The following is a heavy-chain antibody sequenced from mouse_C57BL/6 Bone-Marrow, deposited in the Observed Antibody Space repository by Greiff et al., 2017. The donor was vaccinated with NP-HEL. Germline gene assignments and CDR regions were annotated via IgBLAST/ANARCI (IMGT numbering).Heavy chain of an antibody. Sequence: EVKLMESGEGLVKPGGSLKLSCAASGFTFSSYAMSWVRQTPEKRLEWVAYISSGGDYIYYADTVKGRFTISRDNARNTLYLQMSSLNAEDTAMYYCTREGAYYSNYGFAYWGQGTLVTVSA. CDR1: GFTFSSYA. D-gene: IGHD2-5*01. CDR3: TREGAYYSNYGFAY. J-gene: IGHJ3*01. V-gene: IGHV5-9-1*02. CDR2: ISSGGDYI.